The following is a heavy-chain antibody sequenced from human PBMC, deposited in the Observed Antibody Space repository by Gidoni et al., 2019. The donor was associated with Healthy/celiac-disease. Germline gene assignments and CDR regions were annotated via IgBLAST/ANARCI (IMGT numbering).Heavy chain of an antibody. CDR3: AKAPYYYGSDPRGYFDY. CDR1: GFTFDDYA. J-gene: IGHJ4*02. CDR2: ISGDGGST. Sequence: EVQLVESGGGVVQPGGSLSLSCAASGFTFDDYAMHWVRQAPGKGLEWVSLISGDGGSTYYADSVKGRFTISRDNSKNSLYLQMNSLRTEDTALYYCAKAPYYYGSDPRGYFDYWGQGTLVTVSS. D-gene: IGHD3-10*01. V-gene: IGHV3-43*02.